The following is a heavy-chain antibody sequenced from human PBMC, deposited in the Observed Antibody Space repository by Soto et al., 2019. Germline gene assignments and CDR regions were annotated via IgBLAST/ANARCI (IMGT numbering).Heavy chain of an antibody. Sequence: HPGGSLRLCCAASGFIFSNYVMSWVRQAPGKGLEWVSSISDSGGTSYYADSVKGRFTISRDNSKNTLYLQMNSLRAEDTAIYYCAKRPRALLTFDYWGQGTLVTVSS. D-gene: IGHD1-26*01. CDR2: ISDSGGTS. V-gene: IGHV3-23*01. CDR1: GFIFSNYV. CDR3: AKRPRALLTFDY. J-gene: IGHJ4*02.